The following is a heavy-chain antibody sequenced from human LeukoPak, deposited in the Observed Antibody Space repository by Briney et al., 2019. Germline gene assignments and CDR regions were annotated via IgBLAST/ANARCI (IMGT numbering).Heavy chain of an antibody. D-gene: IGHD4-17*01. Sequence: PGGSLRLSCAASGFTFSSYEMNWVRQAPGKGLEWVSYISSSGSTIYYADSVKGRFTISRDNAKNSLYLQMNSLRAEDTAVYYCARDFDYGDYHNWFDPWGQGTLVTVSS. J-gene: IGHJ5*02. CDR1: GFTFSSYE. CDR2: ISSSGSTI. CDR3: ARDFDYGDYHNWFDP. V-gene: IGHV3-48*03.